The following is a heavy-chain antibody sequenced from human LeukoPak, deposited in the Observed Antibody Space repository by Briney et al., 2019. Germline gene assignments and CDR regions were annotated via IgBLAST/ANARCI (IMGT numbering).Heavy chain of an antibody. CDR3: ARVILYLQPRRGSYGLPHQYYFDY. CDR1: GYTFTSYG. J-gene: IGHJ4*02. V-gene: IGHV1-18*01. CDR2: ISAYNGNT. D-gene: IGHD5-18*01. Sequence: ASVKVSCKTSGYTFTSYGISWVRQAPGQGLEWMGWISAYNGNTNYAQKLQGRVTMTTDTSTSTAYMELRSLRSDVTAVYYCARVILYLQPRRGSYGLPHQYYFDYWGQGTLVTVSS.